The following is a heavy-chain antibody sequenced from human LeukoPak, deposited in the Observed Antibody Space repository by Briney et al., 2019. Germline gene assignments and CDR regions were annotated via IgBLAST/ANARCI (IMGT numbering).Heavy chain of an antibody. CDR3: ARDRSPPRYNWNYGWFDP. V-gene: IGHV1-69*05. CDR2: IIPIFGTA. D-gene: IGHD1-7*01. Sequence: GSSVKVSCKASGGTFSSYAISWVRQAPGQGLERMGGIIPIFGTANYAQKFQGRVTITTDESTSTAYMELSSLRSEDTAVYYCARDRSPPRYNWNYGWFDPWGQGTLVTVSS. CDR1: GGTFSSYA. J-gene: IGHJ5*02.